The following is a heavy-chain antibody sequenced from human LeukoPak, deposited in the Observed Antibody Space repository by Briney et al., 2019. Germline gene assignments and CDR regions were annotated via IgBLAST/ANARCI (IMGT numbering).Heavy chain of an antibody. D-gene: IGHD3-22*01. Sequence: SETLSLTCTVSGGSISSYYWSWIRQPPGKGLEWIGYIYYSGSTNYNPSLKSRVTISVDTSKNQFSLKLSSVTAADTAVYYCAGTYYYDSSGYYYEPLGAVDIWGQGTMVTVSS. J-gene: IGHJ3*02. CDR3: AGTYYYDSSGYYYEPLGAVDI. CDR1: GGSISSYY. V-gene: IGHV4-59*01. CDR2: IYYSGST.